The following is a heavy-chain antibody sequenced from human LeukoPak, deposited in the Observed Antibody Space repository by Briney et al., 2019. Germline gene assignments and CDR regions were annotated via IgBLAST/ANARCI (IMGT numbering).Heavy chain of an antibody. CDR3: ARASNPPSYYYGMDV. CDR1: GFTFSSYS. Sequence: PGGSLRLSCAASGFTFSSYSMNWVRQAPGKGLEWVSSISSSSSYIYYADSVKGRFTISRDNAKNSLYLQMNSLRAEDTAVYYCARASNPPSYYYGMDVWGQGTTVTVSS. CDR2: ISSSSSYI. D-gene: IGHD4-11*01. V-gene: IGHV3-21*01. J-gene: IGHJ6*02.